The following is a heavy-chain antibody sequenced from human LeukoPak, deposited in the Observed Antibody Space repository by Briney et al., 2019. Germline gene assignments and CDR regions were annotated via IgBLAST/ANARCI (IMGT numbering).Heavy chain of an antibody. CDR3: AREHGDYSNWFDP. V-gene: IGHV3-23*01. CDR2: ISGSGGST. Sequence: PGGTLRLSCAASGFPFSSYAMSWVRQAPGEGLEWVSAISGSGGSTYYADSVKGRFTISRDNSKNTLYLQMNSLRAEDTAVYYCAREHGDYSNWFDPWGQGTLVTVSS. J-gene: IGHJ5*02. D-gene: IGHD4-17*01. CDR1: GFPFSSYA.